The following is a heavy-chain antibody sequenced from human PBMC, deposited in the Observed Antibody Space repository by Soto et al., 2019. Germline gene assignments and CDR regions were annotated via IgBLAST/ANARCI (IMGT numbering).Heavy chain of an antibody. V-gene: IGHV3-21*01. Sequence: PGGSLRLSCVASGFTLSGYSMNWVRQAPGKGLEWVASISGDSSFIYYADSVKGRFTVSRDNAKNSLYLQMNSLRVEDTAVYFCARPIGLASKENAYWGQGTLVTVSS. CDR3: ARPIGLASKENAY. J-gene: IGHJ4*02. CDR1: GFTLSGYS. CDR2: ISGDSSFI. D-gene: IGHD6-19*01.